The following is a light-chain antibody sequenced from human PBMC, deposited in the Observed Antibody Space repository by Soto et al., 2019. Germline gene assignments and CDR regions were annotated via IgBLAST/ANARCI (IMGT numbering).Light chain of an antibody. CDR2: GAS. CDR1: QSVGSY. CDR3: QQYNNWPPLT. Sequence: EIILTQSPATLSLSPGERATLSCRASQSVGSYVAWYQQRPGQAPRLVIYGASTRATGIPARFSGSGSGTEFTLTISSLQSEDFAVHYCQQYNNWPPLTFGGGTKVDIK. V-gene: IGKV3D-15*01. J-gene: IGKJ4*01.